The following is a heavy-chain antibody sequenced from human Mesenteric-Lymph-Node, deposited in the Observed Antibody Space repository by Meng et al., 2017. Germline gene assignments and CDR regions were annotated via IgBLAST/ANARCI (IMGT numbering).Heavy chain of an antibody. J-gene: IGHJ4*02. D-gene: IGHD2-2*01. Sequence: GESLKISCAASGFTVSSNYMSWVRQAPGKGLEWVSVIYSCGSTYYADSVKGRFTVSRDNAKNSLYLQMNSLRAEDTAVYYCASQYIPARIYYFQYWGQGTLGTVSS. CDR1: GFTVSSNY. V-gene: IGHV3-66*03. CDR2: IYSCGST. CDR3: ASQYIPARIYYFQY.